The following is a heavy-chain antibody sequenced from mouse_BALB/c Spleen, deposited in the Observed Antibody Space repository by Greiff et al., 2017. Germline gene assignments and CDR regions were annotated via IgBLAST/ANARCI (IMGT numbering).Heavy chain of an antibody. V-gene: IGHV2-9*02. D-gene: IGHD1-1*01. CDR3: ARAGYYYGSSYYDAMDY. CDR1: GFSLTSYG. CDR2: IWAGGST. J-gene: IGHJ4*01. Sequence: VKVVESGPGLVAPSQSLSISCTASGFSLTSYGVHWVRQPPGKGLEWLGVIWAGGSTNYNSALMSSLSISKDNSKGQVFLKMNSLQTDDTAMYYCARAGYYYGSSYYDAMDYWGQGTSVTVSS.